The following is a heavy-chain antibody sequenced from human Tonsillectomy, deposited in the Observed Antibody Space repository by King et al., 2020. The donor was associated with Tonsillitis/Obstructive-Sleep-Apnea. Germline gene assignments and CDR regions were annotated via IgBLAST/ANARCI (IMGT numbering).Heavy chain of an antibody. CDR3: ARHNYDSGDWFDP. Sequence: LQLQESGPGLVKPSETLSLTCTVSGGSISSSSYYWGWIRQPPGKGLEWIGSIYYRGSTHYNPSLKSRVTISVGTSKHQFSLKLSSVTAADTAVYYCARHNYDSGDWFDPWGQGTLVTVSS. D-gene: IGHD3-22*01. CDR1: GGSISSSSYY. V-gene: IGHV4-39*01. CDR2: IYYRGST. J-gene: IGHJ5*02.